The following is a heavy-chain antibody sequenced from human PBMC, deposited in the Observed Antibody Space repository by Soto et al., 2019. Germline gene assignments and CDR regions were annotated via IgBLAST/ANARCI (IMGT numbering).Heavy chain of an antibody. D-gene: IGHD3-10*01. CDR2: IIPIFGTA. Sequence: QVQLVQSGAEVKKPGSSVKVSCKASGGTFSTYASSWVRQAPGQGLEWMGGIIPIFGTADYAQKFQGRVTITADESTSTAYMELSSLRSEDTAVYYCARNYYGSGSYYIDYWGQGTLVTVSS. J-gene: IGHJ4*02. CDR1: GGTFSTYA. V-gene: IGHV1-69*12. CDR3: ARNYYGSGSYYIDY.